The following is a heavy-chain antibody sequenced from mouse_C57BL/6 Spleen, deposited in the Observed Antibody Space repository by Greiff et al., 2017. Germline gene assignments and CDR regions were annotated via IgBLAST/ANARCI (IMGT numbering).Heavy chain of an antibody. Sequence: EVKLVEPGGGLVKPGGSLKLSCAASGFTFSDYGMHWVRQAPEKGLEWVAYISSGSSTIYYADTVKGRFTISRDNAKNTLFLQMTSLRSEDTAMYYCASPWLLDYFDYGGQGTTRTVSS. V-gene: IGHV5-17*01. D-gene: IGHD2-3*01. CDR2: ISSGSSTI. CDR1: GFTFSDYG. J-gene: IGHJ2*01. CDR3: ASPWLLDYFDY.